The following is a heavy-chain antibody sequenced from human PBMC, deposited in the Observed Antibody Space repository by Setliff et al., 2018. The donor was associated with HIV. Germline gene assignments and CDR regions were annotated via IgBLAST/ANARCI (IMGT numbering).Heavy chain of an antibody. CDR1: GLIFSSYG. CDR2: MPYDGTNE. V-gene: IGHV3-30*02. CDR3: ATMYRDSHLFDY. Sequence: PGGSLRLSCVASGLIFSSYGIHWVRQAPGKGLEWVTFMPYDGTNEYYADSVKGRFTVSRDNSKNTLYLQMNGLRTEDTGLYYCATMYRDSHLFDYWGQGMLVIVSS. J-gene: IGHJ4*02. D-gene: IGHD3-10*02.